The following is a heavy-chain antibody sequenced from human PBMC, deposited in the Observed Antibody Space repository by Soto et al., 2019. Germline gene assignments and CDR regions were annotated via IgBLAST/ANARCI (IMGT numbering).Heavy chain of an antibody. Sequence: QVQLVQSGAEVKKPGASVKVSCKASGYTFTSYDINWVRQATGQGLEWMGWMNPNSGNTGYAQNFQERVHMTRNPTISTAYMELSSLRSEDTAVYYCARGPLITMVRGVIIRGDYGMDVWGQGTTVTVSS. D-gene: IGHD3-10*01. J-gene: IGHJ6*02. CDR3: ARGPLITMVRGVIIRGDYGMDV. CDR2: MNPNSGNT. CDR1: GYTFTSYD. V-gene: IGHV1-8*01.